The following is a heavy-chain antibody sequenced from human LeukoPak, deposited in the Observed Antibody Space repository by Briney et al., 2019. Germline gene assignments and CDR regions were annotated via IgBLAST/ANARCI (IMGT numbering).Heavy chain of an antibody. Sequence: PGGSLRLSCAASGFTFSSYGMHWVRQAPGKGLEWVAFIRYDGSSKYYADSVKGRFTISRDNSKNTLYLQMNSLRAEDTAVYYCAKTFYYDSSGNVEAFDIWGQGTMVTVSS. CDR2: IRYDGSSK. CDR1: GFTFSSYG. CDR3: AKTFYYDSSGNVEAFDI. V-gene: IGHV3-30*02. J-gene: IGHJ3*02. D-gene: IGHD3-22*01.